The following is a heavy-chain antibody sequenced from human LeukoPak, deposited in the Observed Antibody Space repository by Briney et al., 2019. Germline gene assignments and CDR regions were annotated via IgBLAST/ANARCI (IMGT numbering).Heavy chain of an antibody. CDR2: ICYSGST. CDR1: GGSISSYY. Sequence: SETLSLTCTVSGGSISSYYWSWIRQPPGKGLEWIGYICYSGSTNYNPSLKSRVTISVDTSKNQFSLKLSSVTAADTAVYYCARETTMVPGDYWGQGTLVTVSS. CDR3: ARETTMVPGDY. J-gene: IGHJ4*02. D-gene: IGHD3-10*01. V-gene: IGHV4-59*01.